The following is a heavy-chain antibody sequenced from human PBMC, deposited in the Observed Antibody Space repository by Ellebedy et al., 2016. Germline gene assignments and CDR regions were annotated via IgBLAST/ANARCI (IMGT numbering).Heavy chain of an antibody. Sequence: GGSLRLXCAASGFTFDDYAMHWVRQAPGKGLEWVSGISWNSGSIGYADSVKGRFTISRDNAKNSLYLQMNSLRAEDTALYYCARDRDGYNTGYFDYWGQGTLVTVSS. CDR1: GFTFDDYA. J-gene: IGHJ4*02. V-gene: IGHV3-9*01. D-gene: IGHD5-24*01. CDR3: ARDRDGYNTGYFDY. CDR2: ISWNSGSI.